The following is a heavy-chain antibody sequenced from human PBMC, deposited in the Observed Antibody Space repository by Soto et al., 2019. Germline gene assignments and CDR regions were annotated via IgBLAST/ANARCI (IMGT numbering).Heavy chain of an antibody. V-gene: IGHV3-30-3*01. Sequence: GGSLRLSCAASGFTFGSYAMHWVRQAPGKGLEWVAVISYDGSNKYYADSVKGRFTISRDNSKNTLYLQMNSLRAEDTAVYYCAKDLITIFGIPDFHWGQGTLVTVSS. CDR1: GFTFGSYA. CDR3: AKDLITIFGIPDFH. D-gene: IGHD3-3*01. J-gene: IGHJ4*02. CDR2: ISYDGSNK.